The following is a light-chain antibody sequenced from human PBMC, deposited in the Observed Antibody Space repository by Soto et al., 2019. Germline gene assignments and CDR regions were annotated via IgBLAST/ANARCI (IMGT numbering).Light chain of an antibody. V-gene: IGLV2-14*01. CDR2: DVT. J-gene: IGLJ3*02. CDR1: SSDVGGYNY. CDR3: SSYTSSSTLMV. Sequence: QSALTQPASVSGSPGQSITISCTGTSSDVGGYNYVSWYQHHPGKAPKLMIYDVTSRPSGVSNRFSGSKSGNTASLTISGLQAEDEAAYFCSSYTSSSTLMVFGGRTQLTVL.